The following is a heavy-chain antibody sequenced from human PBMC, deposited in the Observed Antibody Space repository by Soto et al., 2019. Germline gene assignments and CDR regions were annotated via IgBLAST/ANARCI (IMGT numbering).Heavy chain of an antibody. D-gene: IGHD1-26*01. Sequence: PGGSLRLSCAASGLTFSSYAMHWVRQAPGKGLEWVAVISYDGSNKYYADSVKGRFTISRDNSKNTLYLQMNSLRAEDTAVYYCAREVGYFDYWGQGTLVTSPQ. V-gene: IGHV3-30-3*01. J-gene: IGHJ4*02. CDR3: AREVGYFDY. CDR1: GLTFSSYA. CDR2: ISYDGSNK.